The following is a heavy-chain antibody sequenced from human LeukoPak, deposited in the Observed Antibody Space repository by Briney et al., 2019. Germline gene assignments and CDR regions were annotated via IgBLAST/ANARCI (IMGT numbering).Heavy chain of an antibody. CDR1: GFSFDDYG. D-gene: IGHD3-3*01. CDR2: INWNGGST. CDR3: ARGGISIFGVVIYMDV. Sequence: GGSLRLPCAASGFSFDDYGMSWVRQAPGKGLEWVSGINWNGGSTGYADSVKGRFTISRDNAKNSLFLQMNSLRVEDTALYYCARGGISIFGVVIYMDVWGKGTTVTVSS. J-gene: IGHJ6*03. V-gene: IGHV3-20*04.